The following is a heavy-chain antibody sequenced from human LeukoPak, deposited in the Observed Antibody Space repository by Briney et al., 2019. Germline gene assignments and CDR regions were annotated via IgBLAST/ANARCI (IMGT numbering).Heavy chain of an antibody. D-gene: IGHD4-17*01. CDR1: GFTFDDCA. CDR2: ISWNSGSI. J-gene: IGHJ4*02. CDR3: AKDHDLYGDYFDY. Sequence: GRSLRLSCAASGFTFDDCAMHWVRQAPGKGLEWVSGISWNSGSIGYADSVKGRFTISRDNAKNSLYLQMNSLRAEDTALYYCAKDHDLYGDYFDYWGQGTLVTVSS. V-gene: IGHV3-9*01.